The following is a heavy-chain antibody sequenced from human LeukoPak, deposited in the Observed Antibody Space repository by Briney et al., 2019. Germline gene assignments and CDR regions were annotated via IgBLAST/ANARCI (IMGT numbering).Heavy chain of an antibody. V-gene: IGHV3-66*01. Sequence: GGSLRLSCAASGFTVSSNYMSWVRQAPGKGLEWVSVIYSGGSTYYADSVKGRFTISRDNSKNTLYLQMNSLRAEDTAVYYCAREPWELLVEYWFDPWGQGTLVTVSS. J-gene: IGHJ5*02. CDR1: GFTVSSNY. CDR2: IYSGGST. CDR3: AREPWELLVEYWFDP. D-gene: IGHD1-26*01.